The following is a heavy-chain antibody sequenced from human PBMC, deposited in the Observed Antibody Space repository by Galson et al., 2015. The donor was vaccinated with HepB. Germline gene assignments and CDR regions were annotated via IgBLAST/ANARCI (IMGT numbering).Heavy chain of an antibody. Sequence: SVKVSCKVSGYTLTELSMHWVRQAPGKGLEWMGGFDPEDGETIYAQKFQGRVTMTEDTSTDTAYMELSSLRSEDTAVYYCATEVLGYCSSTSCYNWGQGTLVTVSS. CDR3: ATEVLGYCSSTSCYN. V-gene: IGHV1-24*01. J-gene: IGHJ4*02. CDR1: GYTLTELS. D-gene: IGHD2-2*02. CDR2: FDPEDGET.